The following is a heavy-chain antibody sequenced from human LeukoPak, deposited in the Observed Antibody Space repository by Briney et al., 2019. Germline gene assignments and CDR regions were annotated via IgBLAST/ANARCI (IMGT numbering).Heavy chain of an antibody. Sequence: SETLSLTCTVSGGSISSGSYYWSWIQQPAGKGLEWIGRIYTSGSTNYNPSLKSRVTISVDTSKNQFSLKLSSVTAADTAVCYCAREEETRAFDIWDQGTMVTVSS. D-gene: IGHD5-24*01. J-gene: IGHJ3*02. CDR1: GGSISSGSYY. CDR3: AREEETRAFDI. V-gene: IGHV4-61*02. CDR2: IYTSGST.